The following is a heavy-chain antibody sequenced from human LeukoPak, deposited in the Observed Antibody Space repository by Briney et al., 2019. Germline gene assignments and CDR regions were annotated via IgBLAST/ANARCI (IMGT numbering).Heavy chain of an antibody. CDR1: GGTFSSYA. D-gene: IGHD1-26*01. CDR3: ARALTRGSYYVGY. V-gene: IGHV1-69*05. Sequence: SVKVSCKASGGTFSSYAISWVRQAPGQGLEWMGGIIPIFGTANYVQKFPGRVTITTDESTSTAYMELSSLRSEDTAVYYCARALTRGSYYVGYWGQGTLVTVSS. CDR2: IIPIFGTA. J-gene: IGHJ4*02.